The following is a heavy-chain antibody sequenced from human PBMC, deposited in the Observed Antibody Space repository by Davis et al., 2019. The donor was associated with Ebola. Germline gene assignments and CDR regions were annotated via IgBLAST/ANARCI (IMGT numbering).Heavy chain of an antibody. CDR1: GHTFTGYS. D-gene: IGHD6-19*01. CDR2: ISAYNGNT. J-gene: IGHJ5*02. CDR3: AREAGSGWYSWFDP. Sequence: ASVKVSCKASGHTFTGYSMHWVRQAPGQGLEWMGWISAYNGNTNYAQKLQGRVTMTRDTSTSTVYMELSSLRSEDTAVYYCAREAGSGWYSWFDPWGQGTLVTVSS. V-gene: IGHV1-18*04.